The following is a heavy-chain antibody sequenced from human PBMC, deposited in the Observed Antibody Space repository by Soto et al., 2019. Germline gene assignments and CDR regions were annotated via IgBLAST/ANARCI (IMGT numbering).Heavy chain of an antibody. D-gene: IGHD5-18*01. J-gene: IGHJ6*02. Sequence: GGSLRLSCAASGFTFSNYAMHWVRQAPGKGLEWVAVISYDGSDKYNANSVKGRFTISRDNSKNTLYLQMNSLRAEDTAVYYCARDTGPNGYNYYYFGMDVWGQGTTVTVS. V-gene: IGHV3-30-3*01. CDR3: ARDTGPNGYNYYYFGMDV. CDR2: ISYDGSDK. CDR1: GFTFSNYA.